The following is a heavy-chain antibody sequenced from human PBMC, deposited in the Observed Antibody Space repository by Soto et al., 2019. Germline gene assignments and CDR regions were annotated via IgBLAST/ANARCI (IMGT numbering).Heavy chain of an antibody. Sequence: QLQLQESGSGLVKPSQTLSLTCAVSGGSISSGAYSWSWIRQPPGKGLEWIGYIYHRGSTYYNPSLKSRVTISVDRSRNQFSLKLSSVTAADTAVYYCARGGTVTTFYFDYWGQGTLFTVSS. V-gene: IGHV4-30-2*01. CDR1: GGSISSGAYS. CDR3: ARGGTVTTFYFDY. D-gene: IGHD4-17*01. CDR2: IYHRGST. J-gene: IGHJ4*02.